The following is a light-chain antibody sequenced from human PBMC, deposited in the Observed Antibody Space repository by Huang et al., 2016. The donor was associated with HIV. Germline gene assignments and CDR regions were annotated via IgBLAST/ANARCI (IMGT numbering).Light chain of an antibody. J-gene: IGKJ2*01. CDR2: AAS. CDR3: QQSVRTPRT. Sequence: DIQITESPSSLSASVGDRVTITCRTSQNLNRNLNWYQQKPGKAPKLLISAASNLQSGVPSSFSGSGSGTDFSLTIGSLQPEDSATYYCQQSVRTPRTFGQGTKLEI. CDR1: QNLNRN. V-gene: IGKV1-39*01.